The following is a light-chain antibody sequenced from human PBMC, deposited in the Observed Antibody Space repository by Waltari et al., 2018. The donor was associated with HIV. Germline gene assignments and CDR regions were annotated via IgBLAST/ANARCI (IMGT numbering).Light chain of an antibody. CDR1: SSNIGTNY. CDR3: VAWDDTLSGPV. J-gene: IGLJ2*01. V-gene: IGLV1-47*01. CDR2: RDA. Sequence: QSLLTQPPSASGTPGQRVTISCSGSSSNIGTNYVYWYQQLTGTAPNLITFRDAPRPAGVPDRFSASKSGTSASLDISGLRSEDETDYYCVAWDDTLSGPVFGGGTKLTVL.